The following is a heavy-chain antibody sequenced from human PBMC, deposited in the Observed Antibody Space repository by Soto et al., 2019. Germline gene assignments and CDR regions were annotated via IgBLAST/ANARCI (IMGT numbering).Heavy chain of an antibody. Sequence: QVQLQQWGAGLLKPSETLSLTCAVYGGSFSGYYWSWIRQPPGKGLEWIGEINHSGSTNYNPSLKSRVTISVDTSKNQFSLKLSSVTAADTAVYYCARARVAVAGTRRLRYFDYWGQGTLVTVSS. CDR2: INHSGST. V-gene: IGHV4-34*01. J-gene: IGHJ4*02. D-gene: IGHD6-19*01. CDR3: ARARVAVAGTRRLRYFDY. CDR1: GGSFSGYY.